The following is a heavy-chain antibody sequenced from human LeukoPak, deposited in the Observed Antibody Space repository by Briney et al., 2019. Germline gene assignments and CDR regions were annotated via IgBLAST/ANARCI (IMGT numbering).Heavy chain of an antibody. CDR2: IYSGGST. Sequence: GGSLRLSCTVSGITVSTNYMSWVRQAPGKGLEWVSVIYSGGSTYYADSVKGRFTISRGISKNTLYLQMNSLRAEDTAVYYCASMVGDYGDYIVDYWGQGTLVTVSS. V-gene: IGHV3-66*01. CDR3: ASMVGDYGDYIVDY. CDR1: GITVSTNY. J-gene: IGHJ4*02. D-gene: IGHD4-17*01.